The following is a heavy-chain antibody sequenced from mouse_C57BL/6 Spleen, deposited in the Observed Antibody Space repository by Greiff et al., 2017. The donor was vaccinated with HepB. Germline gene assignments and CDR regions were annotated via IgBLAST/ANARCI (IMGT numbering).Heavy chain of an antibody. J-gene: IGHJ2*01. CDR1: GYTFTSYW. V-gene: IGHV1-69*01. CDR2: IDPSDSYT. CDR3: ARSYYGTFYFDY. D-gene: IGHD1-1*01. Sequence: QVQLKQPGAELVMPGASVKLSCKASGYTFTSYWMHWVKQRPGQGLEWIGEIDPSDSYTNYNQKFKGKSTLTVDKSSSTAYMQLSSLTSEDSAVYYCARSYYGTFYFDYWGQGTTLTVSS.